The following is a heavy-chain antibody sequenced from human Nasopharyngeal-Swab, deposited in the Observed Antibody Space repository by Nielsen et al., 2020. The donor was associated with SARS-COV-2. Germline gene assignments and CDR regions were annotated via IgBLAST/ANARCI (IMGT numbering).Heavy chain of an antibody. D-gene: IGHD3-22*01. J-gene: IGHJ4*02. CDR2: IWYDGSNK. V-gene: IGHV3-33*01. CDR1: GFTFSSYG. CDR3: ARNVYYYDARTLDY. Sequence: GESLKISCAASGFTFSSYGMHWVRQAPGKGLEWVAVIWYDGSNKYYADFVKGRFTISRDNSKTTLYLQMNSLRAEDTAVYYCARNVYYYDARTLDYWGQGTLVTVSS.